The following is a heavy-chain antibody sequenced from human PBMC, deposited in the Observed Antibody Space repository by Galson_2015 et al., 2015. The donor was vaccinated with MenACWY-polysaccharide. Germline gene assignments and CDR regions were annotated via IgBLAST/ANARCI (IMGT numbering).Heavy chain of an antibody. CDR1: GFTISNYW. V-gene: IGHV3-7*01. J-gene: IGHJ6*02. Sequence: LRLSCAVSGFTISNYWMYWVRQAPGKGLEWVANIKKDGSEKYCVDSVKGRFTISRDNARSSLYLQMNGLRAEDTAVYYCARGHYGMDVWGQGTTVTVS. CDR2: IKKDGSEK. CDR3: ARGHYGMDV.